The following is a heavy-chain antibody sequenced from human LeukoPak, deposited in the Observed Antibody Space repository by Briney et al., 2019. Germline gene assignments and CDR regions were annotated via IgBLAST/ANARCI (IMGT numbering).Heavy chain of an antibody. CDR1: GFTFY. J-gene: IGHJ3*02. CDR3: ARASYYYDTTGLGAVDI. Sequence: GGSLRLSCAASGFTFYMSWVRQAPGKGLEWVAKINNDGSDTYYVDSVKGRFTISRDDAKNSLFLQMNSLRTEDTALYYCARASYYYDTTGLGAVDIWGQGTMVTVSS. CDR2: INNDGSDT. D-gene: IGHD3-22*01. V-gene: IGHV3-7*03.